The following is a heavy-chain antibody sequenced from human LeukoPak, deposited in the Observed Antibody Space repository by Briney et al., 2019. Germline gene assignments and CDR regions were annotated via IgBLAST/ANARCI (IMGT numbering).Heavy chain of an antibody. V-gene: IGHV4-59*08. CDR2: ISYSGST. J-gene: IGHJ3*01. CDR1: GGSNSNYY. CDR3: ARYYYDSISDSSGFDV. D-gene: IGHD3-22*01. Sequence: SETLSLTRAVSGGSNSNYYLTWIRQPPGKGLEWIGYISYSGSTNYNPSVKSRVTILVDTSKNQFSLKLNSVTAADTAVYYCARYYYDSISDSSGFDVWGRGILVTVSS.